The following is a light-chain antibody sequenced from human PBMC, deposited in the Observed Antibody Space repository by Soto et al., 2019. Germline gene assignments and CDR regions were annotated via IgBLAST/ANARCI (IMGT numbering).Light chain of an antibody. Sequence: QSALTQPASVSGSPGQSITISCTGTSSDVGGYNFVSWYQHHPGKAPKLMIYDVSNRPSGVSNRFSGSKSGNTASLTISGLQAEDEAEYYCSSYTSSNTAVFGGGTQLTVL. CDR1: SSDVGGYNF. CDR2: DVS. J-gene: IGLJ7*01. CDR3: SSYTSSNTAV. V-gene: IGLV2-14*03.